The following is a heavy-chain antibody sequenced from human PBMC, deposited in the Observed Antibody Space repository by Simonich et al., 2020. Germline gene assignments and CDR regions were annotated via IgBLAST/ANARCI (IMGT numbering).Heavy chain of an antibody. CDR2: KKQDGSEK. V-gene: IGHV3-7*01. CDR1: GFTFSSYW. Sequence: EVQLVDSGGGLVQPGGSLRLSCAASGFTFSSYWMGWVRQDPGKGLEWVANKKQDGSEKYYVDSGKGRFTISRDNAKNSLYLQMNSLRAEDTAVYYCARDGLGTAYYYYMDVWGKGTTVTVSS. D-gene: IGHD7-27*01. CDR3: ARDGLGTAYYYYMDV. J-gene: IGHJ6*03.